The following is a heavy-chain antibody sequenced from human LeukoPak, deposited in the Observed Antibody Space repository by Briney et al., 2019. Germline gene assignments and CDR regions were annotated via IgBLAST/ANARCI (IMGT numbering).Heavy chain of an antibody. CDR2: IHYTGST. CDR3: ARQFDN. V-gene: IGHV4-39*01. CDR1: GGSVSSRGYP. Sequence: SETLSLTCIVSGGSVSSRGYPWGWIRQPPGKGLEWIGTIHYTGSTDYNPSLKSRVTISVDTSKNQFSLKMTSVTAADTAVYYCARQFDNWGQGTLVTVSS. J-gene: IGHJ4*02.